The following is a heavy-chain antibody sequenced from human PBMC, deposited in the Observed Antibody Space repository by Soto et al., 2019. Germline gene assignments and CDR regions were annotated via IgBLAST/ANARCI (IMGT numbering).Heavy chain of an antibody. J-gene: IGHJ4*02. CDR3: ARDRSRRHLFPPIDY. CDR2: ISPRSSFI. Sequence: GGALRLASAASGFTFSHYNMNWVRQAPGKGLEWVSSISPRSSFIYYADSVKGRFTISRDSAKKSMYLQMNSLRAEDTAVYYCARDRSRRHLFPPIDYWGQGTLVTVSS. CDR1: GFTFSHYN. V-gene: IGHV3-21*01. D-gene: IGHD1-26*01.